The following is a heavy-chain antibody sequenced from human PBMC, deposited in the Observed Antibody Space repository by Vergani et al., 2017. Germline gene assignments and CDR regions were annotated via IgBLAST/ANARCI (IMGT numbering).Heavy chain of an antibody. D-gene: IGHD5-24*01. CDR3: ARAGGDGHTSEPFDY. V-gene: IGHV4-59*01. CDR1: RGSISPYY. J-gene: IGHJ4*02. CDR2: IFYTGRTN. Sequence: QVQLQESGPGLVKPSETLSLTCTVSRGSISPYYWTWVRQPPGKGLECMGYIFYTGRTNNYNHSLKSRVTISLDTSKNQFSLKVRSVTAADTALYYCARAGGDGHTSEPFDYWGQGSLVTVSS.